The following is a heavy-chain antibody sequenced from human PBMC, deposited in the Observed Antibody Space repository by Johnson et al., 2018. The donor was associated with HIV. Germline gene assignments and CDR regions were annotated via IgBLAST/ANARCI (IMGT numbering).Heavy chain of an antibody. CDR2: IYSDGSDT. D-gene: IGHD6-19*01. J-gene: IGHJ3*01. CDR1: GFTFSDYY. Sequence: VQLLESGGGAVQPGKSLRLSCVVSGFTFSDYYMSWIRQAPGKGLEWVARIYSDGSDTAYAYSVKGRFTISRDNAKKTLYLQMNSLRAEDTAVYYCARKQWLEIPSDALDVWGQGTMVTVSS. V-gene: IGHV3-74*03. CDR3: ARKQWLEIPSDALDV.